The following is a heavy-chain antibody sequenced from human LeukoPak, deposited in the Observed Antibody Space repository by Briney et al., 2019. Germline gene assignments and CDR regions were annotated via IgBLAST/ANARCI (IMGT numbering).Heavy chain of an antibody. J-gene: IGHJ6*02. Sequence: GGSLRLSCAASGFTFSSYSMNWVRQAPGRGLEWVSSISSSSSYIYYADSVKGRLTISRDNAKNSLYLQMNSLRAEDTAVYYCARDPTPRYCSGGSCYTHYGMDVWGQGTTVTVSS. CDR1: GFTFSSYS. V-gene: IGHV3-21*01. D-gene: IGHD2-15*01. CDR2: ISSSSSYI. CDR3: ARDPTPRYCSGGSCYTHYGMDV.